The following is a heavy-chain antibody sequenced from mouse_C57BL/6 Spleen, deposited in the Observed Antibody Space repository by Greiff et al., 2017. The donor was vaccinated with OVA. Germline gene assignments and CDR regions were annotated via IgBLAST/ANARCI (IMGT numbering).Heavy chain of an antibody. CDR2: ISSGGDYI. Sequence: EVQGVEPGEGLVKPGGSLKLSCAASGFTFSSYAMSWVRQTQEKRLEWVAYISSGGDYIYYADTVKGRFTISRDTARNTLYLQMSSLKSEDTAMYYCTRGSGAMDDWGQGTSVTVSS. J-gene: IGHJ4*01. V-gene: IGHV5-9-1*02. CDR1: GFTFSSYA. CDR3: TRGSGAMDD.